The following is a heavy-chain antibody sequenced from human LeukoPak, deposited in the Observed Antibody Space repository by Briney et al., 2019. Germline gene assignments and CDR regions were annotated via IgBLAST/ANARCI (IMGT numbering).Heavy chain of an antibody. J-gene: IGHJ6*03. CDR1: GGSFSGYY. Sequence: SETLSLTCAVYGGSFSGYYWSWIRQPPGKGLEWIGEINHSGSTNYNPSLKSRVTISVDTSKNQFSLKLSSVTAADTAVYYCAREVRGVKYYYMDVWGKGTTVAISS. CDR2: INHSGST. D-gene: IGHD3-10*01. CDR3: AREVRGVKYYYMDV. V-gene: IGHV4-34*01.